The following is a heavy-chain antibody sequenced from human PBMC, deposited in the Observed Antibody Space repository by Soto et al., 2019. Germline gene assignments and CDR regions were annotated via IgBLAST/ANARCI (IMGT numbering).Heavy chain of an antibody. CDR3: ARGHWTDPLDV. D-gene: IGHD1-1*01. J-gene: IGHJ6*02. Sequence: QVHLVQSGAEVKKPGAPVKVSCKASGYSFSNYGISWVRQAPGQGLEWIGWISTFNGNTNYAQSFQGRVTMTTDTSTSTAYMDLRSLRSDDTAVYYCARGHWTDPLDVWAQGTAVTVSS. V-gene: IGHV1-18*01. CDR2: ISTFNGNT. CDR1: GYSFSNYG.